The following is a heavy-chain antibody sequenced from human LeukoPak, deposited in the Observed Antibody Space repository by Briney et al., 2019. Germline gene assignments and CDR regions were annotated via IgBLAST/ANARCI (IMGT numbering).Heavy chain of an antibody. D-gene: IGHD6-19*01. Sequence: PSETLSLTCTVSGGSISSSSFYWGWIRQPPGKGLEWIGTIYYSGSTYYNPSLRSRVTISVDTSKNQFSLNLSSVTAADTAVFYCARRASDWSFDYWGQGTLVTVSS. J-gene: IGHJ4*02. V-gene: IGHV4-39*01. CDR3: ARRASDWSFDY. CDR1: GGSISSSSFY. CDR2: IYYSGST.